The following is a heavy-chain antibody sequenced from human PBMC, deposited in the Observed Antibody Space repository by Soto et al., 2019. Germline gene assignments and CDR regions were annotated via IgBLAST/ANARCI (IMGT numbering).Heavy chain of an antibody. CDR1: GFTFSTYA. V-gene: IGHV3-23*01. CDR2: ISGSGNKT. Sequence: PGGSLRLSCGVSGFTFSTYAMSWVRQAPGKGLEWVSAISGSGNKTFYADSVKGRFTISRDNSKNMLHLHMSSLRVEDTAVYYCVRGVRLHFDLWGQGTLVTVSS. J-gene: IGHJ4*02. CDR3: VRGVRLHFDL.